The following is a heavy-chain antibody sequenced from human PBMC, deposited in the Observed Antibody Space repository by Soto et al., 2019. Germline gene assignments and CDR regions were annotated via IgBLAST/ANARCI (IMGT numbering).Heavy chain of an antibody. J-gene: IGHJ5*02. CDR2: IGTQHDT. Sequence: EVQLVESGGGLVQPGGSLRLSCAASGFTFSAYDMHWVRQATGKGLEWVAAIGTQHDTYYPDSVKGRFTISRENAKNSLDLQMSSRPAGDRAVYYCAREASYWHGGGGWFDPWGQGTLVTVSS. CDR3: AREASYWHGGGGWFDP. D-gene: IGHD2-8*02. CDR1: GFTFSAYD. V-gene: IGHV3-13*01.